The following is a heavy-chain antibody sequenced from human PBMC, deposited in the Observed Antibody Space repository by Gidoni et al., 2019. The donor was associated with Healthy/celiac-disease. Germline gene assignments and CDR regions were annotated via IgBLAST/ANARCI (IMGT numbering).Heavy chain of an antibody. CDR3: AKDMGSSGWYDYFDY. CDR1: GCTFDDYA. Sequence: EGQLVESGGGLVQPGRSVRRSGAASGCTFDDYAMHWVRQAPGKGLEWVSGIRWNSGSIGYADSVKGRFTISRDNAKNSLYLQMNSLRAEDTALYYCAKDMGSSGWYDYFDYWGQGTLVTVSS. V-gene: IGHV3-9*01. CDR2: IRWNSGSI. J-gene: IGHJ4*02. D-gene: IGHD6-19*01.